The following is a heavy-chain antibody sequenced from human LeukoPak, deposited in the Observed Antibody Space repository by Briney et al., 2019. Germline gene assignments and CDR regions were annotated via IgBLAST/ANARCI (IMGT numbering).Heavy chain of an antibody. CDR2: INHSGST. D-gene: IGHD3-22*01. CDR1: GGSFSGYY. V-gene: IGHV4-34*01. J-gene: IGHJ3*02. CDR3: AKSNGYGLIDI. Sequence: SETLSLTCAVYGGSFSGYYWSWIRQPPGKGLEWIGEINHSGSTNYNPSLKSRVTISLDTSRNQFSLKLNSVTAANTAVYYCAKSNGYGLIDIWGQGTMVTVSS.